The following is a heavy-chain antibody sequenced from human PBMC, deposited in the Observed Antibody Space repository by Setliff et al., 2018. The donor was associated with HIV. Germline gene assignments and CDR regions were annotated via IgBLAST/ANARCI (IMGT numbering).Heavy chain of an antibody. CDR2: INTSGGSA. J-gene: IGHJ4*02. Sequence: GASVKVSCKASGYTFTSYPMHWARQAPGQGLEWMGVINTSGGSAGYAEKFRGRVTMTRDTSTNTVYMDLRSLRSEDTAVYYCARNQGDASGWYAGDYWGQGTLVTVSS. CDR3: ARNQGDASGWYAGDY. CDR1: GYTFTSYP. D-gene: IGHD6-19*01. V-gene: IGHV1-46*01.